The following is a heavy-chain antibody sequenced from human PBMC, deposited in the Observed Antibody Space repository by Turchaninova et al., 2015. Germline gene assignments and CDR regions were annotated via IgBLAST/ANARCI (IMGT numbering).Heavy chain of an antibody. D-gene: IGHD6-19*01. V-gene: IGHV3-23*04. CDR2: INKNADAI. J-gene: IGHJ3*01. Sequence: EVQLVESGGGLVQPGESLRLSCAASGFTLSNFVMHWVSQATGKGLEGISFINKNADAISYADAVKGRFTISSDSSKNTLYLQMSSLRAEDTAMYYWAEEGYSSGRAGAFDLWGQGTMVTVSS. CDR1: GFTLSNFV. CDR3: AEEGYSSGRAGAFDL.